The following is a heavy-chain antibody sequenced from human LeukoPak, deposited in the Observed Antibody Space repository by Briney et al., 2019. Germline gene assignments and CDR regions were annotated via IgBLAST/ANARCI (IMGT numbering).Heavy chain of an antibody. Sequence: GGSLRLSCAASGFTFSSYWMHWVRQAPGKGLVWVSRINSDGTYTTYADSVKGRFTTSRDNAKNTLYLQVISLRAEDTAVYYCTRAGGDYRNFDYWGQGTQVTVSS. CDR2: INSDGTYT. D-gene: IGHD4-17*01. CDR1: GFTFSSYW. CDR3: TRAGGDYRNFDY. V-gene: IGHV3-74*01. J-gene: IGHJ4*02.